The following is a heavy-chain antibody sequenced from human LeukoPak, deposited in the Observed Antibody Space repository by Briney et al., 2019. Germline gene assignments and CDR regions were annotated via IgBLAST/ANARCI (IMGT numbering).Heavy chain of an antibody. D-gene: IGHD3-10*01. CDR1: GFTVSSNY. CDR2: ISNSGGSK. CDR3: AKELGLTMVRGVVDY. Sequence: GGSLRLSCAASGFTVSSNYMSWVRQAPGKGLEWVSVISNSGGSKYYADSVKGRFTISRDNSKNTLYLQVNSLRAEDTAVYYCAKELGLTMVRGVVDYWGQGTLVTVSS. V-gene: IGHV3-23*01. J-gene: IGHJ4*02.